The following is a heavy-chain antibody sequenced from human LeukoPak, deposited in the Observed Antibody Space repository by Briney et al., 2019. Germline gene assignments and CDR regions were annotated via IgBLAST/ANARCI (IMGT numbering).Heavy chain of an antibody. D-gene: IGHD6-19*01. V-gene: IGHV4-4*07. J-gene: IGHJ4*02. Sequence: SETLSLTCTVSGGSINNYHWSWIRQPAGKGLEWIGQIYTDGSTNYNPPLKSRVTMSIDTTEDRVSLTIRSVTAADTAFYYCARGDISSGWSFDYWGQGTLVTVSS. CDR1: GGSINNYH. CDR2: IYTDGST. CDR3: ARGDISSGWSFDY.